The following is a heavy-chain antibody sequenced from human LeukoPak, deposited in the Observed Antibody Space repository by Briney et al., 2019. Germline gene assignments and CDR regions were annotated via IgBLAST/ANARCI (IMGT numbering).Heavy chain of an antibody. Sequence: SETLSLTCTGSGYSIRSGYYWGWIRQPPRKVLDWIGSIYHSGSTYYNPSLKSRVTISVDTSKNQFSLKLSSVTAADTAVYYCARATSSGLFDPWGRGTLVTVSS. CDR3: ARATSSGLFDP. D-gene: IGHD3-16*01. J-gene: IGHJ5*02. V-gene: IGHV4-38-2*02. CDR2: IYHSGST. CDR1: GYSIRSGYY.